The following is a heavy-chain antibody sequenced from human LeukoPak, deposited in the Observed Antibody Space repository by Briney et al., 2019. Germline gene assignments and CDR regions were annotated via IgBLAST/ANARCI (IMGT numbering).Heavy chain of an antibody. CDR3: ARVLTDTSGWYQLDY. Sequence: ASVKVSCKASGYTFTTYYIQWVRQAPGQGLEWMGMINPGGGSTTYSQKFQGRVAMSSDTSTSTVYMELSSLRPEDTAVYYCARVLTDTSGWYQLDYWGQGTLVTVSS. J-gene: IGHJ4*02. CDR2: INPGGGST. CDR1: GYTFTTYY. D-gene: IGHD6-19*01. V-gene: IGHV1-46*01.